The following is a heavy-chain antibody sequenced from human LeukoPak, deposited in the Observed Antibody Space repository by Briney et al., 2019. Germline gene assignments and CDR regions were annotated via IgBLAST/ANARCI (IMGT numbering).Heavy chain of an antibody. CDR2: IKQDGSEK. CDR3: ARMNTAMVNGLNYYYYMDV. Sequence: GGSLRLSCAASGFTFSSYWMSWVRQAPGKGLEWVANIKQDGSEKYYVDSVKGRFTISRDNAKNSLYLQMNSLRAEDTAVYYCARMNTAMVNGLNYYYYMDVWGRGTTVTISS. V-gene: IGHV3-7*01. D-gene: IGHD5-18*01. CDR1: GFTFSSYW. J-gene: IGHJ6*03.